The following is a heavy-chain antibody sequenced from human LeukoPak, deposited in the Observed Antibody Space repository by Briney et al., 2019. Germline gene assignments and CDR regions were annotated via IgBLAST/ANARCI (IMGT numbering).Heavy chain of an antibody. V-gene: IGHV1-46*01. CDR2: INPSVGIT. D-gene: IGHD3-22*01. J-gene: IGHJ5*02. CDR3: ARECPDYYDSSGYYSRRSGWFDP. Sequence: ASVKVSCKASGYPFTSYYLHWVRQAPGQGLDWMEVINPSVGITGNAQKFQGRVTMTRDTSTSTVYMELSSLRSEDTAVYYCARECPDYYDSSGYYSRRSGWFDPWGQGTLVTVSS. CDR1: GYPFTSYY.